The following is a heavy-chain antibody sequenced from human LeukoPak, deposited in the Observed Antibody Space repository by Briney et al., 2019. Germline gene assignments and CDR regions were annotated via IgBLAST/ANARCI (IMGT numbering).Heavy chain of an antibody. D-gene: IGHD1-1*01. CDR3: KSGGAAPGSFDY. Sequence: GGSLRLSCAASGFTFSTYWMSWMRQAPGKGLEWVANTKYDGSEEYYVDSVKGRFTISRDNAKNSLYLQLNSLRVEDTAVYYCKSGGAAPGSFDYWGQGTLVTVSP. CDR1: GFTFSTYW. J-gene: IGHJ4*02. V-gene: IGHV3-7*01. CDR2: TKYDGSEE.